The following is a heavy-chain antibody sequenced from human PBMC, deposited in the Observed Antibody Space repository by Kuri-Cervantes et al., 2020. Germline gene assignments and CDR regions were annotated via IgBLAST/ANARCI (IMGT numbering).Heavy chain of an antibody. V-gene: IGHV3-30-3*01. CDR2: ISYDGSNK. J-gene: IGHJ6*02. Sequence: GESLKIPFASSGFTFSSYAMHWVRQAPGKGLEWVAVISYDGSNKYYADSVKGRFTISRANSKNTPYLQMNSLRAEDTAVYYCARDYMADYYYYYGMDVWGQGTTVTVSS. CDR1: GFTFSSYA. CDR3: ARDYMADYYYYYGMDV. D-gene: IGHD5-24*01.